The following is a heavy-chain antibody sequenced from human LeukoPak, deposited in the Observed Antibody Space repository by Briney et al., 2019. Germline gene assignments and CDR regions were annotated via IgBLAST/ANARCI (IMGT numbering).Heavy chain of an antibody. J-gene: IGHJ4*02. CDR3: ARAEYYYDSSGYYAY. CDR1: GYTFTGYY. V-gene: IGHV1-2*02. Sequence: ASVKVSCKASGYTFTGYYMHWVRQAPGQGLEWVGWINPNSGGTNYAQKFQGRVTMTRDTSISTAYMELSRLRSDDTAVYYCARAEYYYDSSGYYAYWGQGTLVTVSS. D-gene: IGHD3-22*01. CDR2: INPNSGGT.